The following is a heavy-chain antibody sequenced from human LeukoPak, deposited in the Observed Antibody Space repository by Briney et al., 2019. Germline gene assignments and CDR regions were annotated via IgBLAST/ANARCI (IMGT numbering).Heavy chain of an antibody. CDR3: AREAASNYDYVWGSYRPVDY. Sequence: ASVKVSCKASGYTFTSYGISWVRQAPGQGLEWMGWISAYNGNTNYAQKLQGRVTMTTDTSTSTAYMELRSLRSDDTAVYYCAREAASNYDYVWGSYRPVDYWGQGTLVTVSS. V-gene: IGHV1-18*01. CDR1: GYTFTSYG. J-gene: IGHJ4*02. D-gene: IGHD3-16*02. CDR2: ISAYNGNT.